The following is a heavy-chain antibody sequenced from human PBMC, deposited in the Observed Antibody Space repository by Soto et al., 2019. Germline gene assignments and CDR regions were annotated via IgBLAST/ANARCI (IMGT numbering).Heavy chain of an antibody. CDR3: ARGSTWQGRDWFDP. CDR2: VSFSGSK. D-gene: IGHD6-13*01. V-gene: IGHV4-39*01. Sequence: QLLLQESGPGLVKPSETLSLTCTVSGDSVSNSGYYWGWIRQSPGKRLEWSGSVSFSGSKYYTPSLRNRVTFSVDTSKTLISLKLRSVTAADTAVYYCARGSTWQGRDWFDPWGQGTLVTVSS. CDR1: GDSVSNSGYY. J-gene: IGHJ5*02.